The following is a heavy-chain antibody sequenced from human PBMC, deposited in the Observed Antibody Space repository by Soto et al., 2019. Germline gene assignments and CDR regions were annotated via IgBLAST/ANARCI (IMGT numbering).Heavy chain of an antibody. D-gene: IGHD3-22*01. Sequence: ASVKVSCKASGYTFTGYYMHWVRQAPGQGLEWMGWINPNSGGTNYAQKFQGWVTMTRDTSISTAYMELSRLRSDDTAVYYCARDKYYFYSSGYTPYGMDVCGQRSTVPVS. J-gene: IGHJ6*02. CDR1: GYTFTGYY. CDR3: ARDKYYFYSSGYTPYGMDV. CDR2: INPNSGGT. V-gene: IGHV1-2*04.